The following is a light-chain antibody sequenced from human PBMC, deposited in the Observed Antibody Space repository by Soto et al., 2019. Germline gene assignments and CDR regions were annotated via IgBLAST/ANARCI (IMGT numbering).Light chain of an antibody. CDR3: QQSYSTPWT. Sequence: IAVTPSPSSLSASVGERVTITCRASQSISNYLNWYRQKPGKAPKLLIYAASSLQSGVPSRFSGSGSGTDFTLTISSLQPEDFATYYCQQSYSTPWTFGQGTKVDIK. J-gene: IGKJ1*01. V-gene: IGKV1-39*01. CDR1: QSISNY. CDR2: AAS.